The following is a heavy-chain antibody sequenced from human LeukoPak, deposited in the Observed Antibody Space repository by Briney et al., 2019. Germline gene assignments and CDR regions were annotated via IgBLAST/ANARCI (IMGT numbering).Heavy chain of an antibody. CDR2: IYPGDSDT. CDR3: ARQGPAIFGVVNAFDI. Sequence: GGSLKISCKGSGYSFTSYWIGWVRQMPGKGLEWMGIIYPGDSDTRYSPSFQGQVTISADKSISTAYLQWSSLKASDTAMYYCARQGPAIFGVVNAFDIWGQGTMVTVSS. CDR1: GYSFTSYW. D-gene: IGHD3-3*01. J-gene: IGHJ3*02. V-gene: IGHV5-51*01.